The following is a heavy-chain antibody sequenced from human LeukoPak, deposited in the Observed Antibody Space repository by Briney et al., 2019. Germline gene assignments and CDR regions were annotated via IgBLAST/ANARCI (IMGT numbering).Heavy chain of an antibody. J-gene: IGHJ6*03. Sequence: GASVKVSCKASGYTFTSYYMHWVRQAPGQGLEWMGGIIPIFGTANYAQKFQGRVTITTDESTSTAYMELSSLRSEDTAVYYCARVGCSSTSCSYYYYYYMDVWGKGTTVTVSS. CDR3: ARVGCSSTSCSYYYYYYMDV. CDR2: IIPIFGTA. V-gene: IGHV1-69*05. D-gene: IGHD2-2*01. CDR1: GYTFTSYY.